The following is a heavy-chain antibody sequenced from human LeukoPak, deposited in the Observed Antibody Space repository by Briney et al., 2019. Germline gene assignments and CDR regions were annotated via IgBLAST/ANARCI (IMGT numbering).Heavy chain of an antibody. D-gene: IGHD6-19*01. V-gene: IGHV3-53*01. CDR1: GFTVSSNY. CDR2: IYSGGGT. J-gene: IGHJ4*02. Sequence: GGSLRLSCAASGFTVSSNYMSWVRQAPGKGLEWVSVIYSGGGTYYADSVKGRFTISRDNSKNTLYLEMNGLRAEDTAVYYCARDASSGWRHDYWGQGTLVTVSS. CDR3: ARDASSGWRHDY.